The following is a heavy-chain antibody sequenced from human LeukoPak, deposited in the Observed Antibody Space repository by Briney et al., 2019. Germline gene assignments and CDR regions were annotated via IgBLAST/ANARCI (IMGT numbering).Heavy chain of an antibody. CDR3: AKSARLVITVRSPMDV. D-gene: IGHD3-22*01. V-gene: IGHV3-9*01. Sequence: PGGSLRLSCTASGFTFDEYAMHWVRQVPGKGPEWVSGISWNSGTIDYADSVKGRFTISRDNAKRSVYLQMNFLRDEDTALYYCAKSARLVITVRSPMDVWGRGTTVIVSS. CDR2: ISWNSGTI. J-gene: IGHJ6*02. CDR1: GFTFDEYA.